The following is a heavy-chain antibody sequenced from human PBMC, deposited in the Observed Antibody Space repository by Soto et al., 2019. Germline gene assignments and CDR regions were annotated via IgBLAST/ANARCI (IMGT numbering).Heavy chain of an antibody. CDR1: GASVSSTYC. D-gene: IGHD6-25*01. Sequence: PSETLSLTCAVSGASVSSTYCSSWVRQPPGKGLEWIGYIYYSGSTNYNPSLKSRVTISVDTSKNQFSLKLSSVTAADTAVYYCARPHGGSSGWDNWFDPWGQGTLVTVSS. V-gene: IGHV4-61*01. J-gene: IGHJ5*02. CDR3: ARPHGGSSGWDNWFDP. CDR2: IYYSGST.